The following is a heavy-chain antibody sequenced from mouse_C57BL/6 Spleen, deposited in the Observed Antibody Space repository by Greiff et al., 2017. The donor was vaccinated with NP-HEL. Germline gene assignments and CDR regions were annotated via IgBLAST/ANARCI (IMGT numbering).Heavy chain of an antibody. V-gene: IGHV2-2*01. J-gene: IGHJ4*01. Sequence: QVQLQQSGPGLVQPSQSLSITCTVSGFSLTSYGVHWVRQSPGKGLEWLGVIWSGGSTDYNAAFISRLSISKDNSKSQVFFKMNSLQADDTAIYYCARSAPIYDGYYVSAMDYWGQGTSVTVSS. CDR1: GFSLTSYG. CDR3: ARSAPIYDGYYVSAMDY. D-gene: IGHD2-3*01. CDR2: IWSGGST.